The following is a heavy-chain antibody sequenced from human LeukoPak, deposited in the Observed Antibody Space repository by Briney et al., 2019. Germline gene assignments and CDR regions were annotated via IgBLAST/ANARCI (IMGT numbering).Heavy chain of an antibody. J-gene: IGHJ4*02. CDR1: GGSVTTYY. V-gene: IGHV4-4*07. Sequence: SETLSLTCTVSGGSVTTYYWSWIRQSAGKGLEWIGHISTSGTTTYNPSPKSRVTMSVDTSKNQFSLKLTSVTAADTAVYYCAREATVVGATIIWGQGTLVTVSS. D-gene: IGHD1-26*01. CDR3: AREATVVGATII. CDR2: ISTSGTT.